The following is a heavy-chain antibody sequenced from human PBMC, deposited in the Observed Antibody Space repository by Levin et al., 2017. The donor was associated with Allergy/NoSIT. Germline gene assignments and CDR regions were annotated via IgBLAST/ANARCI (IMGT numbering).Heavy chain of an antibody. CDR1: GFTFSKAW. CDR3: ATGIRSGYLVH. D-gene: IGHD3-22*01. V-gene: IGHV3-15*04. CDR2: IESRGDGGTT. Sequence: PGESLKISCSASGFTFSKAWMSWVRQVPGKGLEWVGRIESRGDGGTTDYAAPVKGRFTISRDDSRNTLYLQMNSLKTEDTAVYSCATGIRSGYLVHWGQGTLVTVSS. J-gene: IGHJ4*02.